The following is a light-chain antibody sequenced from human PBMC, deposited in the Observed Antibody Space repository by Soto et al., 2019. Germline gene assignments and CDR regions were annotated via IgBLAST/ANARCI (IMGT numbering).Light chain of an antibody. CDR2: DVS. CDR1: SSDVGGYNY. J-gene: IGLJ2*01. V-gene: IGLV2-14*01. Sequence: QSVLTQPASVSGSPGQSITISCTGTSSDVGGYNYVSWYQQHPGKAPKVMIYDVSNRPSGVSNRFSGSKSGNTASLTISGLQAEDEADYYCSSYTSSSTLVVFSGGTKLTVL. CDR3: SSYTSSSTLVV.